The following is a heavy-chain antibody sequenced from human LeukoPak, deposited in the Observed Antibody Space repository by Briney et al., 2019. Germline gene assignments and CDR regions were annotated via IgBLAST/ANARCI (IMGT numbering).Heavy chain of an antibody. D-gene: IGHD6-13*01. V-gene: IGHV3-30*04. Sequence: GGSLRLSCAASGFTFSSYAMHWVRQVPGKGLEWVAVISYDGSNKYYADSVKGRFTISRDNSKNTLYLQMNSLRAEDTAVYYCANDLYSSSWYSFDYWGQGTLVTVSS. CDR1: GFTFSSYA. CDR3: ANDLYSSSWYSFDY. CDR2: ISYDGSNK. J-gene: IGHJ4*02.